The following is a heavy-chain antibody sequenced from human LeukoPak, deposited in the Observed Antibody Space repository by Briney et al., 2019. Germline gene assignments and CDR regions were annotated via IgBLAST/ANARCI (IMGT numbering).Heavy chain of an antibody. CDR1: GYTFTSYD. V-gene: IGHV1-8*01. J-gene: IGHJ4*02. CDR3: ARDSGTSDFDY. Sequence: ASVKVSCKASGYTFTSYDINWVRQATGQGLEWMGWMNPNSGNTGYAQKFQGRVTMTRNTSISTAYMELRSLRSDDTAVYYCARDSGTSDFDYWGQGTLVTVSS. CDR2: MNPNSGNT. D-gene: IGHD1-1*01.